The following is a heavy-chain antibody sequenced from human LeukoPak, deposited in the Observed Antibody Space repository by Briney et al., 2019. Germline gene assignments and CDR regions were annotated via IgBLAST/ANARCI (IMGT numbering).Heavy chain of an antibody. Sequence: GGSLRLSCAASGLTFSNHAMNWVRQAQGKGLEWVSSISASGGSTYYADAVKGRFTISRDNSKNTLYLQMNSLRAEDTAVYYCAKGPTTVTTAFDYWGQGTLVSVSS. CDR3: AKGPTTVTTAFDY. D-gene: IGHD4-17*01. CDR2: ISASGGST. V-gene: IGHV3-23*01. CDR1: GLTFSNHA. J-gene: IGHJ4*02.